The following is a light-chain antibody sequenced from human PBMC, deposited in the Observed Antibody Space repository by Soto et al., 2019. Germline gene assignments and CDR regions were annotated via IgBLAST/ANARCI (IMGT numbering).Light chain of an antibody. CDR3: QSYDSSLSAHV. CDR2: GNS. CDR1: SSNIGAGYD. Sequence: QSALVPPPSVSGAPGQRDTISCPGSSSNIGAGYDVHWYQQLPGTAPKLLIYGNSNRPSGGPDRFSGSKSGTSASLAITGLQAEDEADYYCQSYDSSLSAHVFGTGTKVTV. V-gene: IGLV1-40*01. J-gene: IGLJ1*01.